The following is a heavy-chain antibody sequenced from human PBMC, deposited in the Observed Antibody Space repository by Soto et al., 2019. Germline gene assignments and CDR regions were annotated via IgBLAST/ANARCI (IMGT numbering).Heavy chain of an antibody. D-gene: IGHD3-3*01. V-gene: IGHV1-8*01. Sequence: ASVKVSCKTSGYTFTSFDINWVRQATGQGLEWMGWMNPNSGNTGYAQRFQGRLTMTRDTSISTAYMELSSLTSEDTAVYYCARAYDFWSGAPWGQGTLVPVSS. CDR2: MNPNSGNT. CDR1: GYTFTSFD. J-gene: IGHJ5*02. CDR3: ARAYDFWSGAP.